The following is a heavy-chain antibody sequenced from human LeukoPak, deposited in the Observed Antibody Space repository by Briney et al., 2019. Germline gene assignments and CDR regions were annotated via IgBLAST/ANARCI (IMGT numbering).Heavy chain of an antibody. V-gene: IGHV4-39*01. D-gene: IGHD3-3*01. CDR3: ASISPDHYDFWSGYRNWFDP. Sequence: PSATPSLTCTGTGGSISSSSYYWGWIRQPPGKGLEWIGRIYYSGSTYYNPSLKSRVTIYVDTSKNQFSLKLSSVTAADTAVYYCASISPDHYDFWSGYRNWFDPWGQGTLVTVSS. J-gene: IGHJ5*02. CDR2: IYYSGST. CDR1: GGSISSSSYY.